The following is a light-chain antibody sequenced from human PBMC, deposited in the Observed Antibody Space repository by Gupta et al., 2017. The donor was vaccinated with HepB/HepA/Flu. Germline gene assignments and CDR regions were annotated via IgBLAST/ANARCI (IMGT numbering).Light chain of an antibody. V-gene: IGKV1-27*01. CDR1: QGISNY. J-gene: IGKJ4*01. CDR3: QKYNSALRT. CDR2: AAS. Sequence: IKLNQSPSSLSASVGDRVTITCRASQGISNYLAWYQQKPGQVPKLLIYAASTLQSGVPSRFSGSGSGTDFTLNISSVQPEDVATYYCQKYNSALRTFGGGTKVEIK.